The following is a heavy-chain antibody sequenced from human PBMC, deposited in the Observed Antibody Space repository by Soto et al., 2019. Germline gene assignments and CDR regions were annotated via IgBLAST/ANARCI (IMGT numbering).Heavy chain of an antibody. V-gene: IGHV3-48*01. CDR3: VRGRAVTTPDPNFDY. D-gene: IGHD3-3*01. CDR2: ISSSSSTI. CDR1: GFTFSSYS. Sequence: EVQLVESGGGLVQPGGSLRLSCVGSGFTFSSYSMNWVRQAPGKGLEWVSYISSSSSTIYYADSVKGRFTISRDNAENSVYLQMNSLRAEDTALSYCVRGRAVTTPDPNFDYWGQGTLVTVSS. J-gene: IGHJ4*02.